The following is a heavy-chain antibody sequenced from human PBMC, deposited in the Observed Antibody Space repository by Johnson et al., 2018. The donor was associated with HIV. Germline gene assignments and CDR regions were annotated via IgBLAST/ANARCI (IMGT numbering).Heavy chain of an antibody. J-gene: IGHJ3*02. CDR3: AVLCSGCADAFDM. D-gene: IGHD2-15*01. CDR2: IWYDGSNK. Sequence: QMQLVESGGGVVQPGRSLRLSCAASEFTFSSYGMHWVRQAPGKGLEWVAVIWYDGSNKYYGDSVKGRFTISRDNAKNSLYLQMNSLRAEDTAVYYCAVLCSGCADAFDMWGQGTMFTVS. V-gene: IGHV3-33*03. CDR1: EFTFSSYG.